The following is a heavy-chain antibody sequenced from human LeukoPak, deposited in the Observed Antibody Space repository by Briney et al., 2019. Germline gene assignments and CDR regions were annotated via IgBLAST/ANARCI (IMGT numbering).Heavy chain of an antibody. CDR3: ATHWLEATKTYSYWFDP. D-gene: IGHD1/OR15-1a*01. CDR1: GSSISSDYY. CDR2: IKHRGRS. J-gene: IGHJ5*02. Sequence: PSETLSLTCSVSGSSISSDYYWGCVRQPPGKGLEWIGSIKHRGRSYYNPSLKSRVTLSVDTSKNQISLKLNSVTAADTAVYYCATHWLEATKTYSYWFDPWGQGTLVTVSS. V-gene: IGHV4-38-2*02.